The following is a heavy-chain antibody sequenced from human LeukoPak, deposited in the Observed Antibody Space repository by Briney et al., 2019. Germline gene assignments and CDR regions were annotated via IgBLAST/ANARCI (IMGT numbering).Heavy chain of an antibody. V-gene: IGHV1-46*01. CDR3: TRSLTAVSHYSDY. CDR2: INPNAGST. CDR1: GYTFTSYY. J-gene: IGHJ4*02. Sequence: GASVKVSCKASGYTFTSYYIHWVRQAPGQGLEWMGIINPNAGSTTYAQGFQGRVTLSRDTSTSTVYMELSSLRSGDTAVYYCTRSLTAVSHYSDYWGQGTLVTVSP. D-gene: IGHD6-19*01.